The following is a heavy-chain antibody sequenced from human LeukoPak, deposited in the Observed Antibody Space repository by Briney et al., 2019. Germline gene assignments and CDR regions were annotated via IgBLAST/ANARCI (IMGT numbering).Heavy chain of an antibody. CDR1: GFTFSSYS. D-gene: IGHD1-7*01. CDR3: ARDITGTRNFDY. Sequence: GGSLRLSCAASGFTFSSYSMNWVRQAPPKGLAWVSSISSSSSYIYYADSVKGRFTISRDNAKNSLYLQMNSLRAEDTAVYYCARDITGTRNFDYWGQGTLVTVSS. J-gene: IGHJ4*02. V-gene: IGHV3-21*01. CDR2: ISSSSSYI.